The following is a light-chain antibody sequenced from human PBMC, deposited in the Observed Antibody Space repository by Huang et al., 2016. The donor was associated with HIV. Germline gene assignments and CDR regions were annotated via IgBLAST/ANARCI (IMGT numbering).Light chain of an antibody. CDR1: HSVSSN. Sequence: ERVMTQSPATLSVAPGERVTLSCRASHSVSSNLAWYQQKPGQAPRLLIHGASTRATGIPDRFSGSGSGTEFTLAISSLQSEDSGVYFCQQYDNWPLTFGQGTRLEMK. J-gene: IGKJ5*01. CDR3: QQYDNWPLT. V-gene: IGKV3-15*01. CDR2: GAS.